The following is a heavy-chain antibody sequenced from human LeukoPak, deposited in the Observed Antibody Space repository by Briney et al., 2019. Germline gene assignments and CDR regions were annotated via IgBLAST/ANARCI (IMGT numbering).Heavy chain of an antibody. CDR3: AKAAVAGTTSRCYFDY. Sequence: QTGGSLRLSCAASGFTFSSYWMSWVRQAPGKGLEWVANIKQDGSEKYYVDSVKGRFTISRDNAKNSLYLQMNSLRAEDTAVYYCAKAAVAGTTSRCYFDYWGQGTLVTVSS. D-gene: IGHD6-19*01. CDR2: IKQDGSEK. J-gene: IGHJ4*02. V-gene: IGHV3-7*03. CDR1: GFTFSSYW.